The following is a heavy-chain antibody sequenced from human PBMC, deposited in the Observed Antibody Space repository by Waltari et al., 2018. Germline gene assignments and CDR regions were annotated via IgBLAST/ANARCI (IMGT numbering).Heavy chain of an antibody. Sequence: QVQMQESGPGLVRPSETLSLTCAVSGGSISTNSYIWGWIRQPPGKGLEWIASFNYGGNTYYNPSLKSRVTISGDTSKNQFSLNLTSVTAADTAVYYCARGLGAIYWGHGTLVTGSS. CDR1: GGSISTNSYI. CDR3: ARGLGAIY. J-gene: IGHJ4*01. D-gene: IGHD3-16*01. CDR2: FNYGGNT. V-gene: IGHV4-39*07.